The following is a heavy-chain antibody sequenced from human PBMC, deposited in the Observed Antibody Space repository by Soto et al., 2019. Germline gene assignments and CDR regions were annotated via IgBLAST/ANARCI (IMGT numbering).Heavy chain of an antibody. CDR1: GYTITSYC. CDR2: INPSGGST. V-gene: IGHV1-46*01. CDR3: AMDRSDYKVWGSYSLGHGAFDI. D-gene: IGHD3-16*01. J-gene: IGHJ3*02. Sequence: ASVKVSCKASGYTITSYCMHWVRQAPGQGLEWMGIINPSGGSTGYAQEFQGRATMSRDTSTSTVYLELSSLRSEDTAVYYCAMDRSDYKVWGSYSLGHGAFDIWGQGTMVTVSS.